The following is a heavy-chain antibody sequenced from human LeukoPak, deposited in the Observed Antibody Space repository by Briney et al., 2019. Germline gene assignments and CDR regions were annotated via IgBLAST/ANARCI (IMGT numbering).Heavy chain of an antibody. CDR3: ARSVGILTGWVPPSAEEWFDP. Sequence: PSETLSLTCTVSGGSISSSSYYWGWIRQPPGRGLEWIGSIYYSGSTYYNPPLNTRDTISVDTSKNQFSLKLSSVTAADTAVYYCARSVGILTGWVPPSAEEWFDPWGQGTLVTVSS. D-gene: IGHD3-9*01. J-gene: IGHJ5*02. CDR2: IYYSGST. V-gene: IGHV4-39*07. CDR1: GGSISSSSYY.